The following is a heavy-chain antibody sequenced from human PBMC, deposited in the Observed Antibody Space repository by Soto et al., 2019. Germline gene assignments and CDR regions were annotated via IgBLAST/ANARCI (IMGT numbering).Heavy chain of an antibody. V-gene: IGHV5-10-1*01. CDR1: RYSFTSYW. J-gene: IGHJ4*02. Sequence: PGESLKISCKGSRYSFTSYWISWVRQMPGKGLEWMGRIDPSDSYTNYSPSFQGHVTISADKSISTAYLQWSSLKASDTAMYYCATVGNYDFWSGYDLGFDYWGQGTLVTVSS. CDR2: IDPSDSYT. D-gene: IGHD3-3*01. CDR3: ATVGNYDFWSGYDLGFDY.